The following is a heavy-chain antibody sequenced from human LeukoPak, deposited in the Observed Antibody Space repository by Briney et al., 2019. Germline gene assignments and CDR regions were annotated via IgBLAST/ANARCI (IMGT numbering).Heavy chain of an antibody. CDR3: ANFAGAFDV. V-gene: IGHV3-30*02. Sequence: PGGSLRLSYAASGFIFSDYGMHWVRQAPGRGLKWVAFIRYDGDVKYYADSVKGRFTISRDDSKNTLYLQMNSLSPEDTAVYYCANFAGAFDVWGQGTMVTVSS. CDR1: GFIFSDYG. CDR2: IRYDGDVK. D-gene: IGHD2-21*01. J-gene: IGHJ3*01.